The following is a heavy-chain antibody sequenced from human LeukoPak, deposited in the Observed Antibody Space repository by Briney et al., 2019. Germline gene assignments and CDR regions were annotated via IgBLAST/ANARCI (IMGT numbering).Heavy chain of an antibody. V-gene: IGHV1-18*01. CDR1: GYTFTSYG. J-gene: IGHJ6*03. CDR2: ISAYNGNT. D-gene: IGHD6-6*01. Sequence: ASVKVSCKASGYTFTSYGISWVRQAPGQGLEWMGWISAYNGNTNYAQKLQGRVTMTTDTSTSTAYMELRSLRSDDTAVYYCASRRGTSIAARPYYYYMDVWGKGTTVTVSS. CDR3: ASRRGTSIAARPYYYYMDV.